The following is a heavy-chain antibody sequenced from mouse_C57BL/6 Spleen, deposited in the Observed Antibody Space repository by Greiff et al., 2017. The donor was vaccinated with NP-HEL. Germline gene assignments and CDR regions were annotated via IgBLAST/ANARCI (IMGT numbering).Heavy chain of an antibody. J-gene: IGHJ4*01. CDR1: GYTFTSYW. CDR3: ARNLRDYAMDY. Sequence: QVQLQQPGAELVMPGASVKLSCKASGYTFTSYWMHWVKQRPGQGLEWIGEIDPSDSSPNSNQKFQGTSTLTVDKSSSTAYMQLSSLTSEDSAVYYCARNLRDYAMDYWGQGTSVTVSS. CDR2: IDPSDSSP. V-gene: IGHV1-69*01.